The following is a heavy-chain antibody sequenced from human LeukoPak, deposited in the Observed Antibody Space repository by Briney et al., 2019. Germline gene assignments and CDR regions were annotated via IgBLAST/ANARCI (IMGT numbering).Heavy chain of an antibody. D-gene: IGHD5-12*01. Sequence: SVKVSCKASGGTFSSYAISWVRQAPGQGLEWMGRIIPILGLANYAQKFQGRVTITADKSTSTAYMELSSLRSEDTAVYYCARRGYSGYDWDYHYYGMDVWGQGTTVTVTS. V-gene: IGHV1-69*04. CDR2: IIPILGLA. CDR1: GGTFSSYA. J-gene: IGHJ6*02. CDR3: ARRGYSGYDWDYHYYGMDV.